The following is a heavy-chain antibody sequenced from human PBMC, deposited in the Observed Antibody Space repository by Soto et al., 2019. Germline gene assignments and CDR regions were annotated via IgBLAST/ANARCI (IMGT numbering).Heavy chain of an antibody. Sequence: ASVKVSCKASGYNFNIYGINWVRQARGQGLELMGWISAYDGKTTYAEKFQGRVTMTTDASTSTAYMELRSLRSDDTAVYYCARDPHEYWTSYWFDPWGQGTLVTVSS. CDR1: GYNFNIYG. V-gene: IGHV1-18*01. D-gene: IGHD3-3*01. CDR3: ARDPHEYWTSYWFDP. J-gene: IGHJ5*02. CDR2: ISAYDGKT.